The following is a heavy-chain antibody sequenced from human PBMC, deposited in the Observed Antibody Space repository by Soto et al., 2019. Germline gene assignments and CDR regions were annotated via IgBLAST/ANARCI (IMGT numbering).Heavy chain of an antibody. D-gene: IGHD3-3*01. CDR2: IYYSGST. CDR3: ARVSTYYDFWSGFDGWFDP. J-gene: IGHJ5*02. CDR1: CYSVSIGTYY. V-gene: IGHV4-61*01. Sequence: SETLSLTCTASCYSVSIGTYYWGWVREPPGEGLEWIGYIYYSGSTNYNPSLKSRVTISIDTSKNQFSLKLSSVTAADTAVYYCARVSTYYDFWSGFDGWFDPWGQGTLVTVSS.